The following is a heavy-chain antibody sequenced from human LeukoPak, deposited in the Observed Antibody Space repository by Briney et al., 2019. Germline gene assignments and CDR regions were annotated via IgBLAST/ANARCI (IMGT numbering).Heavy chain of an antibody. CDR2: TYYRSKWYN. V-gene: IGHV6-1*01. J-gene: IGHJ3*02. CDR3: ARGGQGDGYSADEAFDI. D-gene: IGHD5-18*01. CDR1: GDSVSSNSS. Sequence: SQTLSLTCAISGDSVSSNSSWNWIRQSPSRGLEWLGMTYYRSKWYNDYVVSVKSRININPDTSKNQSSLQLNSVTPEDTAVYYCARGGQGDGYSADEAFDIWGQGTMVTVS.